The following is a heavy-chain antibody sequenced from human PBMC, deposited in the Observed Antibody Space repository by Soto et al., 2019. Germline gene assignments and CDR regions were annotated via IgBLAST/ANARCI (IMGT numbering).Heavy chain of an antibody. J-gene: IGHJ6*03. D-gene: IGHD3-16*01. Sequence: QVQMQESGPGLVKPSETLSLTCTVSGDSVRNQYWSWIRRPPGRGLEWIGYIYRSGSTKYNPSLKSRLTISGDTSQNQFPLKLSSVTAADTAVYYCARTLDYGHMDVWGKGTTVTVSS. CDR3: ARTLDYGHMDV. V-gene: IGHV4-4*09. CDR1: GDSVRNQY. CDR2: IYRSGST.